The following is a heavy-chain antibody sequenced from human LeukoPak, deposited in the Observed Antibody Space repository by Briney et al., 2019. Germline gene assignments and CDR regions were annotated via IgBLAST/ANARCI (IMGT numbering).Heavy chain of an antibody. CDR2: IIPIFGTA. D-gene: IGHD3-22*01. Sequence: SVKVSCKASGGTFSSYAISRVRQAPGQGLEWMGRIIPIFGTANYAQKFQGRVTITTDESTSTAYMELSSLRSEDTAVYYCAREINYYDRGNPFDIWGQGTMVTVSS. CDR3: AREINYYDRGNPFDI. V-gene: IGHV1-69*05. CDR1: GGTFSSYA. J-gene: IGHJ3*02.